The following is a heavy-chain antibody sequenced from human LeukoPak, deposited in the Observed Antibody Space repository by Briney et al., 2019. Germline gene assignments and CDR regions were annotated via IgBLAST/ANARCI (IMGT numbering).Heavy chain of an antibody. J-gene: IGHJ4*02. CDR2: IHRDGSRI. CDR3: VRGNDYGGPHY. Sequence: GGSLRLSCAVSGFTFSSYWMHWVRQAPGKGLVWVSRIHRDGSRINYADSVKGRFTISRDNGKNTLFLQMNGLRAEDAAVYYCVRGNDYGGPHYWGQGTLVTVSS. D-gene: IGHD4-23*01. CDR1: GFTFSSYW. V-gene: IGHV3-74*01.